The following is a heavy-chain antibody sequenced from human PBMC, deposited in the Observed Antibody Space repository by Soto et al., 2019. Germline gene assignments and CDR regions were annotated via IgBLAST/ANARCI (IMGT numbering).Heavy chain of an antibody. V-gene: IGHV2-5*02. CDR1: GFSLSTSGVG. CDR3: AHSPSYCSDGSCYSGFDS. CDR2: IYWDDDK. D-gene: IGHD2-15*01. J-gene: IGHJ4*02. Sequence: ESGPTLVKPTQTLTLTCTFSGFSLSTSGVGVGWIRQPPGKALEWLALIYWDDDKRYSPSLKSRLTITKDTTKNQVSMTMTNMDPVNTATYYCAHSPSYCSDGSCYSGFDSWGQGTLVTVSS.